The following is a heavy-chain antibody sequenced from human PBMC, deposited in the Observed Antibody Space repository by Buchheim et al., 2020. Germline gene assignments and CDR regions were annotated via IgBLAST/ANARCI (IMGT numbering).Heavy chain of an antibody. CDR1: GFTFSADA. V-gene: IGHV3-23*01. D-gene: IGHD3-22*01. CDR3: AKVPLLYDSSGYWGRDY. J-gene: IGHJ4*02. CDR2: ISGSGGST. Sequence: EVQLLESGGGLVQPGGSLRLSCAASGFTFSADAMSWVRQAPGKGLEWVSAISGSGGSTYYADSVKGRFTISRDNSKNTLYLQMNSLRAEDTAVYYCAKVPLLYDSSGYWGRDYWGQGTL.